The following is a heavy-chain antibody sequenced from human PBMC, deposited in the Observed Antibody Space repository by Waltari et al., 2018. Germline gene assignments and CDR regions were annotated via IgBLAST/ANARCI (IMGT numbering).Heavy chain of an antibody. Sequence: QLQLQVSGPGLVKPSETLSLTCTVSGGSISSTNYWGWIRQPPGKGLEWIGSVYHSGATDYNASLKSRVTISVDTSRNEFSLRLTSVTAADTALYYCAKQVPAGGSGSYYNTGWFDPWGQATLVTVSA. V-gene: IGHV4-39*01. CDR3: AKQVPAGGSGSYYNTGWFDP. CDR2: VYHSGAT. CDR1: GGSISSTNY. J-gene: IGHJ5*02. D-gene: IGHD3-10*01.